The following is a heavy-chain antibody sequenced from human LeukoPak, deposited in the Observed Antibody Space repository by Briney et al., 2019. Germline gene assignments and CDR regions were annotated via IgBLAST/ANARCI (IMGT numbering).Heavy chain of an antibody. V-gene: IGHV3-66*01. CDR1: GFTVSSKY. J-gene: IGHJ4*02. CDR2: ISIAGST. D-gene: IGHD6-19*01. CDR3: ARASGWKDGYFDY. Sequence: GGSLRLSCAASGFTVSSKYMSWVRPAPGKGLEWVSLISIAGSTNYADSVKGRFTISRDNSKNTLYLQMNSLRAEDTAVYYCARASGWKDGYFDYWGQGTLVTVSS.